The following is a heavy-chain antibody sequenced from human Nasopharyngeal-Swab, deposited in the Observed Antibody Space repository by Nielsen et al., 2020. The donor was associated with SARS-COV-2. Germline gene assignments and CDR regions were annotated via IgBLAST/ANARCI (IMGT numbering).Heavy chain of an antibody. CDR2: IDSSDSYT. V-gene: IGHV5-10-1*01. CDR3: ARNLPVQQLVDY. D-gene: IGHD6-13*01. Sequence: GESLKISCKGSGFSLTSYWISWVRQMPGKGLEWKGRIDSSDSYTNYSPSFQGHVTISADKSISTAYLQWSSLKASDTAMYYCARNLPVQQLVDYWGQGTLLTVSS. CDR1: GFSLTSYW. J-gene: IGHJ4*02.